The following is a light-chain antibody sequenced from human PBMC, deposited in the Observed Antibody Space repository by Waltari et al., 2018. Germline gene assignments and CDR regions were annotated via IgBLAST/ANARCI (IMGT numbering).Light chain of an antibody. CDR3: ISRDSSGNHLV. J-gene: IGLJ2*01. V-gene: IGLV3-19*01. Sequence: SSELTQDPAVSVALGQTVRITCQGDSLRSYYASWYQQKPGQAPVLVIYCNNNRPSGIPDRFSGSSSGHTASLTITGAQAEDEADYYCISRDSSGNHLVFGGGTKLTVL. CDR2: CNN. CDR1: SLRSYY.